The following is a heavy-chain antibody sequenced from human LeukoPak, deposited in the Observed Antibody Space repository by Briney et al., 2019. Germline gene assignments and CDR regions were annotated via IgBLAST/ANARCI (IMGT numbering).Heavy chain of an antibody. D-gene: IGHD6-13*01. CDR3: ARDGEIAAAGYYYYYYMDV. CDR1: TFTFNNYA. J-gene: IGHJ6*03. V-gene: IGHV3-30-3*01. CDR2: ISFDGDNK. Sequence: PGGSLRLSCAASTFTFNNYAMHWVRQAPGKGLEWVAVISFDGDNKYYADSVRGRFTISRDNSKNTLYLQMNSLRAEDTAVYYCARDGEIAAAGYYYYYYMDVWGKGTTVTVSS.